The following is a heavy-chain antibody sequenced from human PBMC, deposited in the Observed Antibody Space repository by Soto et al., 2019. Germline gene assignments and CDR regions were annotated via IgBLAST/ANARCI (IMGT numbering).Heavy chain of an antibody. CDR1: GYTSTSYD. CDR3: AMDPGLTRAMGGAYFDY. J-gene: IGHJ4*01. D-gene: IGHD5-18*01. Sequence: ASVKVSCKASGYTSTSYDINWVRQATGQGLEWMGWMNPNSGNTGYAQKFQGRVTMTRNTTISTAYMELSSLRSEDTAVYYCAMDPGLTRAMGGAYFDYWGHGTLVTVSS. CDR2: MNPNSGNT. V-gene: IGHV1-8*01.